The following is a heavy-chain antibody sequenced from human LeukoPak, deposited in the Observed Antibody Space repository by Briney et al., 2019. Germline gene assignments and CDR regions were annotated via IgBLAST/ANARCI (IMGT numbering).Heavy chain of an antibody. V-gene: IGHV4-61*02. CDR1: GGSLSSGGYY. J-gene: IGHJ3*02. CDR3: ASDKPYYADFGAFDI. D-gene: IGHD3-3*01. CDR2: IYTSGST. Sequence: SQTLSLTCSVSGGSLSSGGYYWTWIRQPAGKGPEWIGRIYTSGSTNYNPSLKSRVTISVDTSKNQFSLKLSSVTAADTAVYYCASDKPYYADFGAFDIWGQGTMVTVSS.